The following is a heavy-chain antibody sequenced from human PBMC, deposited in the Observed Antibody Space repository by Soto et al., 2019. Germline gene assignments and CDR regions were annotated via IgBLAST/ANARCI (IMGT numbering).Heavy chain of an antibody. D-gene: IGHD3-22*01. Sequence: GGSLRLSCAASGFTFSSYAMSWVRQAPGKGLEWVSAISGSGGSTYYADSVKGRFTISRDNSKNTLYLQMNSLRAEDTAVYYCAKDGDYYDSSGYFYYFDYWGQGTLVTVSS. CDR3: AKDGDYYDSSGYFYYFDY. CDR2: ISGSGGST. V-gene: IGHV3-23*01. CDR1: GFTFSSYA. J-gene: IGHJ4*02.